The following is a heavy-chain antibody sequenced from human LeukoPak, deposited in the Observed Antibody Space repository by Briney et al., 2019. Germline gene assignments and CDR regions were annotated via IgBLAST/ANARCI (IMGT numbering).Heavy chain of an antibody. J-gene: IGHJ4*02. D-gene: IGHD6-19*01. Sequence: SETLSLTCAVYGGSFSGYYWSWIRQPPGKGLEWIGEINHSGSTNYNPSLKSRVTISVDTSKNQFSLKLSSVTAADTAVYYCARGSGWSRVDYWGQGTLVTVSS. V-gene: IGHV4-34*01. CDR1: GGSFSGYY. CDR3: ARGSGWSRVDY. CDR2: INHSGST.